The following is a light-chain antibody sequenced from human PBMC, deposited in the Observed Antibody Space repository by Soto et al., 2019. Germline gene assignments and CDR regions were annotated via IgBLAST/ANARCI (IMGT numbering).Light chain of an antibody. CDR1: SSDIGLYNY. J-gene: IGLJ1*01. CDR2: EVN. Sequence: QSVLSQPASMSGCPGQSITIPCTGASSDIGLYNYVSWYQHHPGKAPKLLISEVNVRPSGLSDRFSASKAGNTASLTISGLQPEDEAYYYCSSLSTTSTPIVFGSGTKVTVL. CDR3: SSLSTTSTPIV. V-gene: IGLV2-14*01.